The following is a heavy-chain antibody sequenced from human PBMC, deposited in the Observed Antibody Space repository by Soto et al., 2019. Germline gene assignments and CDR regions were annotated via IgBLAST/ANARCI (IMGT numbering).Heavy chain of an antibody. Sequence: GGSLRLSCAASGFTFTTHSMNWVRQAPGKGPEWLAYIARTGTNTYYADSVKGRFTISRDTATNSLFLQMNGLRDEDTALYYCARHYEGAGSSRAIDTGGRGT. J-gene: IGHJ5*02. CDR1: GFTFTTHS. V-gene: IGHV3-48*02. D-gene: IGHD3-16*01. CDR2: IARTGTNT. CDR3: ARHYEGAGSSRAIDT.